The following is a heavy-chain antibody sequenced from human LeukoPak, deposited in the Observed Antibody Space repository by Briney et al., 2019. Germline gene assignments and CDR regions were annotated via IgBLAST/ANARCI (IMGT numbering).Heavy chain of an antibody. CDR3: ARLERDTAMAQGAFDI. Sequence: GASVKVSCKASGYTFTGYYMHWVRQAPGQGLEWMGWINPNSGGTNYAQKFQGRVTMTRDTSISTAYMELSSLRSEDTAVYYCARLERDTAMAQGAFDIWGQGTTVTVSS. D-gene: IGHD5-18*01. J-gene: IGHJ3*02. CDR1: GYTFTGYY. V-gene: IGHV1-2*02. CDR2: INPNSGGT.